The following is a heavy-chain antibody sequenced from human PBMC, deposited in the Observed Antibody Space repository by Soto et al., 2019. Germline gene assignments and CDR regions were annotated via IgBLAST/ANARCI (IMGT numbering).Heavy chain of an antibody. CDR1: GGSISSYY. J-gene: IGHJ4*02. V-gene: IGHV4-59*08. CDR3: ARHWDY. Sequence: PLETLSLTCTVSGGSISSYYWSWIRQPPGKGLEWIGCIYYSGSTNYNPSLKSRVTISVDTSKNQFSLKLTSVAAADTAVYYCARHWDYWGQGTLVTVSS. CDR2: IYYSGST.